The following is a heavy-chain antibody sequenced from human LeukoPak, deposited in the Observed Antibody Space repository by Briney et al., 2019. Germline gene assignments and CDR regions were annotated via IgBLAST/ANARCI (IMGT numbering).Heavy chain of an antibody. D-gene: IGHD6-19*01. CDR3: AIAVEARSGVDY. J-gene: IGHJ4*02. CDR2: INHNSGGT. Sequence: ASVKVSFKASGYTFTSYYMHWVRQAPGQGLEWMGWINHNSGGTNYAQKFQGSVTMTSDTSISTSYMDLSSLTSDDTAVYYCAIAVEARSGVDYWGQGTLVTVSS. V-gene: IGHV1-2*02. CDR1: GYTFTSYY.